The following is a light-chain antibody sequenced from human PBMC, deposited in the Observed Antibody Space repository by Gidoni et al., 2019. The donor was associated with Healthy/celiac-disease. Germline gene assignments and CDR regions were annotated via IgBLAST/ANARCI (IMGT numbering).Light chain of an antibody. CDR3: MQALQTGVT. Sequence: DLVMTQSPLSLPVPPGEPASISCRSSQSLLHSNGYNYLDWYLQKPGQSPQLLIYLGSNRASGVPERFSGSGSGTDFTLKSSRVEAEDVGVYYCMQALQTGVTFGPGTKVEIK. V-gene: IGKV2-28*01. CDR1: QSLLHSNGYNY. J-gene: IGKJ3*01. CDR2: LGS.